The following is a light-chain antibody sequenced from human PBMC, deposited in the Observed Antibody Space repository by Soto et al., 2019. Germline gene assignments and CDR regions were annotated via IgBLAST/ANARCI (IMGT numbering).Light chain of an antibody. CDR3: QQYYGTPYT. Sequence: DIVMTQSPDSLAVSLGERATVNCRSSQSVLYSSNDKNYIAWYQQKPGQPPKLLIYWAATRESGVPDRFRGSGSGTDFTLTISSLQAEDAAIYYCQQYYGTPYTFGQGTKLEIK. CDR2: WAA. V-gene: IGKV4-1*01. CDR1: QSVLYSSNDKNY. J-gene: IGKJ2*01.